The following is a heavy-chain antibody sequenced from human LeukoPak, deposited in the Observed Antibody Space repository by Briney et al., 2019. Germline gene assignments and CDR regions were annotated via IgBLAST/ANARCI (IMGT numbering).Heavy chain of an antibody. V-gene: IGHV4-59*01. D-gene: IGHD1-26*01. J-gene: IGHJ4*02. CDR3: ARATSGSYPNFDY. CDR1: GGSISSYY. CDR2: IYYSGST. Sequence: SETLSLTCTVSGGSISSYYWSWIRQPPGKGLEWIGYIYYSGSTNYNPSLKSRVTISVDTSKNQFSLKLSSVTAADTAVYYCARATSGSYPNFDYWGQGTLVTVSS.